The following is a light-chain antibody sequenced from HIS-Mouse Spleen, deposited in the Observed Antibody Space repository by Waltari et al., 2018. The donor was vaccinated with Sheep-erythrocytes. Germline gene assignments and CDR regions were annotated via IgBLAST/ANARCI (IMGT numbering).Light chain of an antibody. CDR2: EGS. V-gene: IGLV2-23*01. CDR1: TSDVGRYNL. CDR3: CSYAGSSTPWV. J-gene: IGLJ3*02. Sequence: HSALTQPASVSGSPGQSFTIPCTATTSDVGRYNLASWYQQHPGKAPKLMIYEGSKRPSGVSNRFSGSKSGNTASLTISGLQAEDEADYYCCSYAGSSTPWVFGGGTKLTVL.